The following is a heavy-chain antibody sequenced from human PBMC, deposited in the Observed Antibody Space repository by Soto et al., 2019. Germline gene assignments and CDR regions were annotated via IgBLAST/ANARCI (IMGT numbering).Heavy chain of an antibody. CDR3: EALYCSSTSCHIDY. Sequence: QVQLQESGPGLVKPSQTLSLTCTVSGGSISSGGYYWSWIRQHPGKGLEWIGYIYYSGSTYYNPSIKSRVTISVDTSKNQFSLKLSSVTAADTAVYYCEALYCSSTSCHIDYWGQGTLVTVSS. V-gene: IGHV4-31*03. CDR2: IYYSGST. J-gene: IGHJ4*02. CDR1: GGSISSGGYY. D-gene: IGHD2-2*01.